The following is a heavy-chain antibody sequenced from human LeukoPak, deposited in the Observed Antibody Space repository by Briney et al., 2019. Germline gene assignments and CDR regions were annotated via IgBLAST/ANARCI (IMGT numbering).Heavy chain of an antibody. V-gene: IGHV1-69*02. CDR1: GGTFSSYT. D-gene: IGHD3-22*01. Sequence: GASVKVSCKASGGTFSSYTICWVRQAPGQGLEWMGRIIPILGIANYAQKFQGRVTITADKSTSTAYMELSSLRSEDTAVYYCASLSYDSSGYWNPGFDYWGQGTLVTVSS. J-gene: IGHJ4*02. CDR3: ASLSYDSSGYWNPGFDY. CDR2: IIPILGIA.